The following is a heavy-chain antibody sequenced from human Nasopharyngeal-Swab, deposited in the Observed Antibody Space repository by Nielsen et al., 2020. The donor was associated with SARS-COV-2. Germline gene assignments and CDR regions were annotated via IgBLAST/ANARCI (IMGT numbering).Heavy chain of an antibody. Sequence: SETLSLTCTVSGGSIRSAGYFWSWVRQHPGKGLEWIGYIHYPGSDYYIPSLETRVTISVDTSKNQFSLELSSVTAADTAVYYCAREVIAEPDSDGFDIWGQGTMVTVSS. V-gene: IGHV4-31*03. CDR1: GGSIRSAGYF. J-gene: IGHJ3*02. CDR2: IHYPGSD. D-gene: IGHD2-21*01. CDR3: AREVIAEPDSDGFDI.